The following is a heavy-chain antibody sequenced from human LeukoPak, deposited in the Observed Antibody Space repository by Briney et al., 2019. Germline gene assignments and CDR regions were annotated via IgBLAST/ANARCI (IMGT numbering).Heavy chain of an antibody. CDR1: GFTFSSYG. D-gene: IGHD1-26*01. J-gene: IGHJ4*02. V-gene: IGHV3-30*02. CDR2: IRYDGSNK. CDR3: ARQKRRGSYYFDY. Sequence: PPGGSLRLSCAASGFTFSSYGMHWVRQAPGKGLEWVAFIRYDGSNKYYADSVKGRFTISRDNSKNTLYLQMNSLRAEDTAVYYCARQKRRGSYYFDYWGQGTLVTVSS.